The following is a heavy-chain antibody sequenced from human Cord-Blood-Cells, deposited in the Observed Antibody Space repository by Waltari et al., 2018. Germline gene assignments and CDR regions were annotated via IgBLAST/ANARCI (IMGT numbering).Heavy chain of an antibody. Sequence: QVQLVQSGAEVKKPGASVKVSCKASGYTFTGYYMHWVRQAPGQGLEWMGWINPNSGGTNYALKFQGWVTMTRDTSISTAYMELSRLRSDDTAVYYCAREGNSSSSYNWFDPWGQGTLVTVSS. V-gene: IGHV1-2*04. CDR3: AREGNSSSSYNWFDP. D-gene: IGHD6-6*01. CDR2: INPNSGGT. J-gene: IGHJ5*02. CDR1: GYTFTGYY.